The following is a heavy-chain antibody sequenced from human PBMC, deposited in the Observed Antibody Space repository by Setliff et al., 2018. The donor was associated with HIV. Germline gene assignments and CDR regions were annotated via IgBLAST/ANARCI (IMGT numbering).Heavy chain of an antibody. CDR2: IYHSGST. CDR3: ARLRISGWDLDY. J-gene: IGHJ4*02. V-gene: IGHV4-38-2*01. CDR1: GYSISSGYF. D-gene: IGHD6-19*01. Sequence: SETLSLTCGVSGYSISSGYFWGWIRQPPGKGLEWIGSIYHSGSTYCNPSLKSRVTISLDTSKNQFSLKLTSVTAADTTVYYCARLRISGWDLDYWGQGTLVTVSS.